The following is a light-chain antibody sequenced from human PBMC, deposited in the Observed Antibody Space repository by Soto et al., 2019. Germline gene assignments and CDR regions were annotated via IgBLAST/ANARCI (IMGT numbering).Light chain of an antibody. Sequence: QSALAQPASVSGSPGQSITISCTGASGYVGTYSLVSWYQQHPGKAPKVVIYEGHKRPSGVPDRFSGSTSVNTASLTISGLQTDDEADYYCSSYSTTNILVFGSGTKLTVL. J-gene: IGLJ1*01. V-gene: IGLV2-14*02. CDR3: SSYSTTNILV. CDR1: SGYVGTYSL. CDR2: EGH.